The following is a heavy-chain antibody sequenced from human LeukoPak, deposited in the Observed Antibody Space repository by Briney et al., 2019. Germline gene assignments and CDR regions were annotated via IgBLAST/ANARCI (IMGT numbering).Heavy chain of an antibody. J-gene: IGHJ1*01. CDR2: INPNSGVT. CDR1: GYTFTGYY. V-gene: IGHV1-2*02. Sequence: ASVKVSCKASGYTFTGYYMHWVREAPGRGLEWMGWINPNSGVTNYAQKFQGRVTMTRDTSISTAYMELSRLRSDDTAVYYCAREDLYYYDSSGSEYCQHWGKGTLVSVSS. CDR3: AREDLYYYDSSGSEYCQH. D-gene: IGHD3-22*01.